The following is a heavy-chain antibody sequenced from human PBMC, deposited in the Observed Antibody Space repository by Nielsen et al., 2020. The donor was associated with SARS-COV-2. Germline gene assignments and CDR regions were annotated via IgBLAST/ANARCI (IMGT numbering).Heavy chain of an antibody. CDR2: ISSSSSYT. V-gene: IGHV3-11*05. CDR1: GFTFSDYY. D-gene: IGHD3-10*01. CDR3: ARDRTMVRGVIITHYGMDV. J-gene: IGHJ6*02. Sequence: GESLKISCAASGFTFSDYYMSWIRQAPGKGLEWVSYISSSSSYTYYADSVKGRFTISRHNSKNTLYLQMNSLRAEDTAVYYCARDRTMVRGVIITHYGMDVWGQGTTVTVSS.